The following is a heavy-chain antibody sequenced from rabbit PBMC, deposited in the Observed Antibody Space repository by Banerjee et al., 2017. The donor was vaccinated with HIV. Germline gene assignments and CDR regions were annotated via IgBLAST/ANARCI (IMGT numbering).Heavy chain of an antibody. D-gene: IGHD1-1*01. Sequence: QEQLEESGGDLVKPEGSLTLTCTASGFSFSSSYWMSWVRQAPGKGLEWIACIDAGSSGSTYYASWAKGRFTISKTSSTTVTLQMTSLTAADTATYFCVRGDTGSRHSPFNLWGQGTLVTDS. J-gene: IGHJ4*01. V-gene: IGHV1S45*01. CDR1: GFSFSSSYW. CDR2: IDAGSSGST. CDR3: VRGDTGSRHSPFNL.